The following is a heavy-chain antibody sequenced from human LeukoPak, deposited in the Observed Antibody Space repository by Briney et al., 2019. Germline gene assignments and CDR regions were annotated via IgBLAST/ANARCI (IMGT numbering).Heavy chain of an antibody. CDR2: ISYDGSNK. V-gene: IGHV3-30-3*01. J-gene: IGHJ4*02. CDR3: ARDETRYFDWLLSHYYFDY. Sequence: GGSLRLSCAASGFTFSSYAMHWVRQAPGKGLEGVAVISYDGSNKYYADSVKGRFTISRDNSKNTLYLQMNSLRAEDTAVYYCARDETRYFDWLLSHYYFDYWRQGTLVTVSS. D-gene: IGHD3-9*01. CDR1: GFTFSSYA.